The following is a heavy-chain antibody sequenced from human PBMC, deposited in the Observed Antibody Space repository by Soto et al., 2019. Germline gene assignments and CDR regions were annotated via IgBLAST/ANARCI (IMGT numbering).Heavy chain of an antibody. Sequence: QVQLVQSGAEVKKPGASVKVSCKACGYTFTSYAIHWVRQAPGQRLEWMGWINAGNGNTKYSQKFQDRVTITRDTSASTAYMELSSLRSADTAVYYCARDLGGWPDYWGQGTLVTVSS. V-gene: IGHV1-3*01. CDR3: ARDLGGWPDY. J-gene: IGHJ4*02. D-gene: IGHD6-19*01. CDR1: GYTFTSYA. CDR2: INAGNGNT.